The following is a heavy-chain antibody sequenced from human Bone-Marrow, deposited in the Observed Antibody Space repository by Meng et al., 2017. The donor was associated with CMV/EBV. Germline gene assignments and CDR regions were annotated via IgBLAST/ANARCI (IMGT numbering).Heavy chain of an antibody. Sequence: GSLRLSCTVSGGSISSSSYYWGWIRQPPGKGLEWIGSIYYSGSTYYNPSLKSRVTISVDTSKNQFSLKLSSVTAADTAVYHCARREGAPYCGGDCYSGFYYYGMDVWGQGTTVTGSS. V-gene: IGHV4-39*01. J-gene: IGHJ6*02. CDR2: IYYSGST. CDR1: GGSISSSSYY. D-gene: IGHD2-21*01. CDR3: ARREGAPYCGGDCYSGFYYYGMDV.